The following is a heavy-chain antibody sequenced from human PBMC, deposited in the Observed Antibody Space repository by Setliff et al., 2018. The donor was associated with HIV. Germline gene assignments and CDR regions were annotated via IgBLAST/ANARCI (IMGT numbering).Heavy chain of an antibody. CDR3: AKFGPVISAAAGLDY. D-gene: IGHD2-15*01. J-gene: IGHJ4*02. V-gene: IGHV3-66*02. Sequence: PGGSLSLSCAASGFSVSTNYMNWVRQAPGKGLEWVSVIHSNGTTYYADSVKGRFTVSRDNSKNTLYLQMNSLMAEDTAVYYCAKFGPVISAAAGLDYWGQGTLVTVSS. CDR2: IHSNGTT. CDR1: GFSVSTNY.